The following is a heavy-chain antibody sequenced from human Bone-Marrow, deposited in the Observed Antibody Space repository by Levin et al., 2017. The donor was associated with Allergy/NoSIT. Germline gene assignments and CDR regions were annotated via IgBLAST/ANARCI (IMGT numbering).Heavy chain of an antibody. CDR3: TTDRAITERPIFGF. CDR1: GFIFDSAW. V-gene: IGHV3-15*01. J-gene: IGHJ4*02. CDR2: IKSKNDGGTT. D-gene: IGHD3-3*01. Sequence: GGSLRLSCAASGFIFDSAWLSWARQGPGEGLQWVGRIKSKNDGGTTDYGAAVKGRFTISRDDSKNTLYLQMRSLRIEDTAVYYCTTDRAITERPIFGFWGQGTLVTVSS.